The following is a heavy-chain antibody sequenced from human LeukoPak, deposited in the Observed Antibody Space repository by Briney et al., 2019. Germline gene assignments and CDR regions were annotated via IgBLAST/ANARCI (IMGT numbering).Heavy chain of an antibody. CDR1: GFTFSDYY. Sequence: GGSLRLSCAASGFTFSDYYMSWIRQAPGKGLEWVSAISGSGGSTYYADSVKGRFTISRDNSKNTLYLQMNSLRAEDTAVYYCAKDYEGGLDYWGQGTLVTVSS. CDR2: ISGSGGST. CDR3: AKDYEGGLDY. V-gene: IGHV3-23*01. D-gene: IGHD5-12*01. J-gene: IGHJ4*02.